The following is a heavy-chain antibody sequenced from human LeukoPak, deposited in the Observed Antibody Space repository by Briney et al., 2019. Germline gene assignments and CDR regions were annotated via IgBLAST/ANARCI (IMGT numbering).Heavy chain of an antibody. Sequence: SQTLSLTCTVSGGSISSGDYYWSWIRQPPGKGLEWIGYIYYSGSTYHNPSLKSRVTISVDTSKNQFSLKLSSVTAADTAVYYCARVPHSLMEGSFDYWGQGTLVTVSS. CDR2: IYYSGST. CDR1: GGSISSGDYY. J-gene: IGHJ4*02. CDR3: ARVPHSLMEGSFDY. V-gene: IGHV4-30-4*01. D-gene: IGHD2-21*01.